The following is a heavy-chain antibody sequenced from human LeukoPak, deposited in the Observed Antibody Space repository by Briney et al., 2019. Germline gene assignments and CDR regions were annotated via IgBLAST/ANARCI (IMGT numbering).Heavy chain of an antibody. J-gene: IGHJ4*02. CDR2: ISSSGSNI. Sequence: PGGSLRLSCAASGFTFSSYEVNWVRQSPGKGLEWLSYISSSGSNIYYADSVKGRFTISRDNAKNSLSLQMNSLRAEDTAVYYCARSEGGAHFDYWGLGTLVTVSS. V-gene: IGHV3-48*03. D-gene: IGHD4/OR15-4a*01. CDR3: ARSEGGAHFDY. CDR1: GFTFSSYE.